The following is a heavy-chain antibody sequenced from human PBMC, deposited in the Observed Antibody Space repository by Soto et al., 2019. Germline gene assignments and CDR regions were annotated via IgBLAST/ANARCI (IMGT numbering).Heavy chain of an antibody. CDR3: AKDKRKRGYSYGYFDY. D-gene: IGHD5-18*01. V-gene: IGHV3-9*01. CDR1: GFTFDDYA. CDR2: ISWNSGSI. Sequence: EVQLVESGGGLVQPGRSLRLSCAASGFTFDDYAMHWVRQAPGKGLEWVSGISWNSGSIGYADSVKGRFTISRDNAKNSLYLQMNSLRAEDTALYYCAKDKRKRGYSYGYFDYWGQGTLVTVSS. J-gene: IGHJ4*02.